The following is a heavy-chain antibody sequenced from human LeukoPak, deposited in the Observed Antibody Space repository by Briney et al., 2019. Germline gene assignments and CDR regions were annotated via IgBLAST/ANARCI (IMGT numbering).Heavy chain of an antibody. J-gene: IGHJ4*02. CDR1: GFTFSRYG. CDR2: IWFDERNK. Sequence: GGSLRLSCLVSGFTFSRYGVHWPRHAPGKGVEGGAYIWFDERNKKYTDSVKGRATISRDNSKSTLYLQINSLTAEDTALYYCARDPPDDSRGHYALDHWGQGTLVIVSS. CDR3: ARDPPDDSRGHYALDH. D-gene: IGHD3-22*01. V-gene: IGHV3-33*08.